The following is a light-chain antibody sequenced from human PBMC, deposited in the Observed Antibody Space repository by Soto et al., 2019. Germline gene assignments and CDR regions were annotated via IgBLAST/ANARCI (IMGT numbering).Light chain of an antibody. CDR3: QQRSKWPIT. CDR2: HAS. Sequence: EVVLTQSQAILSLSPGERATLSCWPRQNVNSYFAWYQQKPGQAPRLLIYHASNRATGIPARFSGSGPGTDFTLTISSLEPEDFAVYYCQQRSKWPITFGQGTRLEI. V-gene: IGKV3D-11*02. J-gene: IGKJ5*01. CDR1: QNVNSY.